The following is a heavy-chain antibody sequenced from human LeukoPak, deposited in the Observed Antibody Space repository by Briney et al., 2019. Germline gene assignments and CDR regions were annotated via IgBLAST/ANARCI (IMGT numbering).Heavy chain of an antibody. CDR3: ARPRMASGSTIPPDY. Sequence: GESLKISSKGSGYSFTSYLTGCELRMPRKGVEGMGIIYPGDSDTRYSPSFQGQVTISADKSISTAYLQWSSLKASDTAMYYCARPRMASGSTIPPDYWGQGTLVTVSS. J-gene: IGHJ4*02. D-gene: IGHD5-12*01. CDR1: GYSFTSYL. CDR2: IYPGDSDT. V-gene: IGHV5-51*02.